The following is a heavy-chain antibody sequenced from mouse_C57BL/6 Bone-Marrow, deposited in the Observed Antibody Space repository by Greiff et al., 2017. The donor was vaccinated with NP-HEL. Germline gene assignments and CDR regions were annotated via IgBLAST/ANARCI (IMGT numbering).Heavy chain of an antibody. CDR1: GYTFTSYW. CDR3: ARHALYYGNPYYYAMDY. V-gene: IGHV1-59*01. CDR2: IDPSDSYT. D-gene: IGHD2-1*01. J-gene: IGHJ4*01. Sequence: QVQLQQPGAELVRPGTSVKLSCKASGYTFTSYWMHWVKQRPGQGLEWIGVIDPSDSYTNYNQKFKGKATLTVDTSSSTAYMQLSSLTSEDSAVYYCARHALYYGNPYYYAMDYWGQGTSVTVSS.